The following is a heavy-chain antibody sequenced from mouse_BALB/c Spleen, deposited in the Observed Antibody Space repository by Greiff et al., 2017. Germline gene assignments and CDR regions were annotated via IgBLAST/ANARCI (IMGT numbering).Heavy chain of an antibody. D-gene: IGHD2-1*01. CDR2: ISDGGSYT. J-gene: IGHJ3*01. CDR3: GREGGNAWFAY. V-gene: IGHV5-4*02. CDR1: GFTFSDYY. Sequence: EVQLVESGGGLVKPGGSLKLSCAASGFTFSDYYMYWVRQTPEKRLEWVATISDGGSYTYYPDSVKGRFTISRDNAKNNLYLQMSSLKSEDTAMYYCGREGGNAWFAYWGQGTRVTVSA.